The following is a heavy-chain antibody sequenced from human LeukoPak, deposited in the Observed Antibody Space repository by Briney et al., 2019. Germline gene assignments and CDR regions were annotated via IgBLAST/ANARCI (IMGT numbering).Heavy chain of an antibody. V-gene: IGHV1-46*01. D-gene: IGHD1-26*01. Sequence: AASVKVSCKASGYTFTSYYMHWVRQAPGQGLEWMGIINPSGGSTSYAQQFQGRVTMTRDMSRSTVYMELRSLRTDDTSVYYCARGTAGIVVASLAFYYYYYMDAWGKGTTVTVSS. J-gene: IGHJ6*03. CDR3: ARGTAGIVVASLAFYYYYYMDA. CDR2: INPSGGST. CDR1: GYTFTSYY.